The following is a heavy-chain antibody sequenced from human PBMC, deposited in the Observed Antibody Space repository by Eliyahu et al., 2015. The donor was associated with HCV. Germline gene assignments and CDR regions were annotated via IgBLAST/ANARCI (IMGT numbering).Heavy chain of an antibody. V-gene: IGHV4-4*02. D-gene: IGHD1-1*01. CDR2: IYHSGAT. CDR3: ARLDFDDPRAFDP. CDR1: GGSISSPFW. J-gene: IGHJ5*02. Sequence: QVQLQESGPGLVKPSGTLSLTCAVSGGSISSPFWWNWVRQPTGKGLEWIGEIYHSGATHYNPSLKSRVSISVDKSKNLFSLELSSVTVADTTVYYCARLDFDDPRAFDPWGQGTLVTVSS.